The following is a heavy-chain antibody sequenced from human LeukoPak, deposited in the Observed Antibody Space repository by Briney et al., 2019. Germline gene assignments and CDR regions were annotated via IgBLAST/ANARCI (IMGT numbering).Heavy chain of an antibody. Sequence: GGSLRLSCATSGFTFSSYGMHWVRQAPGKELDWVAAIWPDGINQDYADSVRGRFTISRDNSKNILYLQMTSLGAEDTALYYCAKDCGGDCHVYCWGQGTLVTVPS. V-gene: IGHV3-30*02. CDR1: GFTFSSYG. CDR2: IWPDGINQ. J-gene: IGHJ4*02. CDR3: AKDCGGDCHVYC. D-gene: IGHD2-21*02.